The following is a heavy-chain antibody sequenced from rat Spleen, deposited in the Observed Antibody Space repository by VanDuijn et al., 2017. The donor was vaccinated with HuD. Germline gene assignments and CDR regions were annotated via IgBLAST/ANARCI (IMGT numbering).Heavy chain of an antibody. J-gene: IGHJ4*01. D-gene: IGHD1-2*01. CDR1: GFTFSNYY. Sequence: EVQLVESGGGLVQPGRSLKLSCAASGFTFSNYYMAWVRQAPTKGLEWVASITNSGGSYTYYPDSVKGRFTISRDNAKTTLYLQMDSLRSEDTATYYCAKSRGLYSSYIHVMDAWGQGASVTVSS. V-gene: IGHV5S23*01. CDR3: AKSRGLYSSYIHVMDA. CDR2: ITNSGGSYT.